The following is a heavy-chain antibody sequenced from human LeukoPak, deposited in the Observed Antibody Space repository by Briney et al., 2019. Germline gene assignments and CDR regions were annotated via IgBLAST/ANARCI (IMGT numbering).Heavy chain of an antibody. V-gene: IGHV1-69*13. CDR3: ASQASSSWYGYFDY. CDR2: IIPIFGTA. Sequence: SVKVSCKSSGGTFSSYAISWVRQAPGQGLDWMGGIIPIFGTANYAQKFQGRVTITAYESTSKAYMELSSLRSEDTAVYYCASQASSSWYGYFDYWGQGTLVTVSS. J-gene: IGHJ4*02. D-gene: IGHD6-13*01. CDR1: GGTFSSYA.